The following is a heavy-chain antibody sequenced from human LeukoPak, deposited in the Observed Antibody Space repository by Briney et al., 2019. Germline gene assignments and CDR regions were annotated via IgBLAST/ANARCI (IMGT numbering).Heavy chain of an antibody. J-gene: IGHJ5*02. V-gene: IGHV1-2*02. CDR3: SRGPKLLWFGDVRGGPRTKNRFDP. CDR2: INPKSGGT. Sequence: GASVKVSCKTSGYSFTDYYIHWVRQAPGQGLEWMGWINPKSGGTKYAQRSQGRVTMTRDTSISTAYMELSRLRSDDTAVYYCSRGPKLLWFGDVRGGPRTKNRFDPWGQGTLVTVSS. D-gene: IGHD3-10*01. CDR1: GYSFTDYY.